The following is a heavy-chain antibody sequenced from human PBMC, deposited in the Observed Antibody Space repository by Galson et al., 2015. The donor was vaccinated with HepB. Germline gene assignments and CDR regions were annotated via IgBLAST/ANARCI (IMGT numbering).Heavy chain of an antibody. Sequence: SVKVSCKASGGTFSSYAISWVRQAPGQGLEWMGGIIPIFGTANYAQKFQGRVTITADESTSTAYMELSSLRSEDTAVYYCARGPSYPRYNWFDPWGQGTLVTVSS. D-gene: IGHD1-26*01. CDR3: ARGPSYPRYNWFDP. V-gene: IGHV1-69*13. J-gene: IGHJ5*02. CDR2: IIPIFGTA. CDR1: GGTFSSYA.